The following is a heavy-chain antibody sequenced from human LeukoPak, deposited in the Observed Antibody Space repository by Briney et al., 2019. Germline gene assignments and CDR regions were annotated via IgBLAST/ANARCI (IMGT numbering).Heavy chain of an antibody. Sequence: GGSLSLSCAASGIPFSNFVMSWVRQAPGKGLEWVSGISGSGGNTYYADSVKGRFTISRDNSKNTLFLQMHSLRAEDTAVYYCAKGNLSTGYYDPFYFDYWGQGTLVTVST. J-gene: IGHJ4*02. CDR2: ISGSGGNT. CDR3: AKGNLSTGYYDPFYFDY. CDR1: GIPFSNFV. V-gene: IGHV3-23*01. D-gene: IGHD3-9*01.